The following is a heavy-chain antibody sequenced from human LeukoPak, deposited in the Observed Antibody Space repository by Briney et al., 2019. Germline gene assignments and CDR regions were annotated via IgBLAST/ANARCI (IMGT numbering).Heavy chain of an antibody. V-gene: IGHV4-34*01. CDR2: INHSGST. Sequence: SETLSLTCAVYGGSFSCYYWSWIRQPPGKGLEWIGEINHSGSTNYNPSLKSRVTISVDTSKNQFSLKLSSVTAADTAVYYCARRSRTRWFDPWGQGTLVTVSS. J-gene: IGHJ5*02. CDR1: GGSFSCYY. CDR3: ARRSRTRWFDP. D-gene: IGHD2-2*01.